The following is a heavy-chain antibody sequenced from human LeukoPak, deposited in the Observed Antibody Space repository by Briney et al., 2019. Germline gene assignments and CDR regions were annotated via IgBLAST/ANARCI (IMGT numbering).Heavy chain of an antibody. CDR1: GFSVTSNH. Sequence: GGSLRLSCAASGFSVTSNHMNWVRQAPGKGLEWVSIIYTGGTTHYEASLNDRFTISRDDSINTLYLQMNSLRAEDTAVYYCAGDSSSYYFDYWGQGTLVTVSS. CDR3: AGDSSSYYFDY. V-gene: IGHV3-66*01. J-gene: IGHJ4*02. D-gene: IGHD6-6*01. CDR2: IYTGGTT.